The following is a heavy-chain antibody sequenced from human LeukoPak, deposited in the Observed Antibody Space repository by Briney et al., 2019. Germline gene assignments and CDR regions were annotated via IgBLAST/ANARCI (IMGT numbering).Heavy chain of an antibody. V-gene: IGHV2-5*02. D-gene: IGHD3-3*01. CDR1: GFSLTTSGVG. J-gene: IGHJ4*01. CDR2: IFWDGDK. CDR3: AHLTTIFGVVSFFDY. Sequence: SGPTLVKPTQTLTLTCTFSGFSLTTSGVGVGWIRQPPGKALEWLAFIFWDGDKRYNPSLRTRVAIPTDTSHNEVVLRVTNVDPADTGTYYCAHLTTIFGVVSFFDYWGQGSLVSVSS.